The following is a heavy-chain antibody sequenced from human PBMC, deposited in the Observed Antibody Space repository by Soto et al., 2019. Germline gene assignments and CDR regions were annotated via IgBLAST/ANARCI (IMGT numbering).Heavy chain of an antibody. V-gene: IGHV1-58*01. CDR2: IVVGSGKT. CDR1: GFTFTSSA. J-gene: IGHJ6*02. CDR3: AEGHYYYYGMDV. Sequence: SVKVSCKASGFTFTSSAVQWVRQTRGQRLEWIGWIVVGSGKTNHAQKFQERVTITRETPKSTAYMELSSLRSEDTAVYYCAEGHYYYYGMDVWGQGTRVTVSS.